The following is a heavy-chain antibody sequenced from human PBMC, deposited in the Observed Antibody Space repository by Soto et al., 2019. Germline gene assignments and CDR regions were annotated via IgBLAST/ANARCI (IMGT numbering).Heavy chain of an antibody. CDR3: ATLEATTFPFEA. CDR2: IIPVVGTT. Sequence: QVQLVQSGAEVKKPGSSVTVSCKASGGSFSEVAISWVRQAPGQGLEWMGRIIPVVGTTDYTQKFQGRLKILGDESTNTAYIELSSLRSDDTAVYYCATLEATTFPFEAWGQGTLVTVSS. J-gene: IGHJ5*02. D-gene: IGHD1-1*01. CDR1: GGSFSEVA. V-gene: IGHV1-69*01.